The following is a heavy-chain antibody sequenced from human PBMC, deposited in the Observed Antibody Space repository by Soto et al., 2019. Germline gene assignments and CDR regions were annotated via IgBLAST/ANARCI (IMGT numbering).Heavy chain of an antibody. J-gene: IGHJ4*02. V-gene: IGHV4-39*01. CDR3: ARVEGVRIPWIKYYFDY. Sequence: QLQLQESGPGLVKPSETLSLTCTVSGGSISSSSYYWGWIRQPPGKGLEWIGSIYYSGSTYYNPSLKSRVTISVDTSKNQFSLKLSSVTAADTAVYYCARVEGVRIPWIKYYFDYWGQGTLVTVSS. D-gene: IGHD5-12*01. CDR2: IYYSGST. CDR1: GGSISSSSYY.